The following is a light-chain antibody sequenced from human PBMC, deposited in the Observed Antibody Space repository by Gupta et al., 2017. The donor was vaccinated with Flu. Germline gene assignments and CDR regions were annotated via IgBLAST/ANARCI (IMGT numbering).Light chain of an antibody. CDR1: QNINDC. CDR3: QQYDTYSPVT. J-gene: IGKJ4*01. CDR2: KAS. Sequence: DGVTITCRASQNINDCLAWYQQKPGKAPKLLIYKASNLQSGVPSRFSGGGSGTEFTLTISSLQPDDFATYYCQQYDTYSPVTFGGGTKVEI. V-gene: IGKV1-5*03.